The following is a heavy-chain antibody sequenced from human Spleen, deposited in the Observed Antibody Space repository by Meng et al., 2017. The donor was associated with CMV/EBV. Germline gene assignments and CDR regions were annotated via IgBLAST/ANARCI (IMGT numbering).Heavy chain of an antibody. V-gene: IGHV3-21*04. CDR1: GFTFSSYW. Sequence: GESLKISCAASGFTFSSYWMNWVRQAPGKGLEWVSSISSSSSYIYYADSVKGRFTISRDNAKNSLYLQMNSLRAEDTAVYYCAKVDNGYCSSTSCYCDYWGQGTLVTVSS. CDR2: ISSSSSYI. CDR3: AKVDNGYCSSTSCYCDY. J-gene: IGHJ4*02. D-gene: IGHD2-2*01.